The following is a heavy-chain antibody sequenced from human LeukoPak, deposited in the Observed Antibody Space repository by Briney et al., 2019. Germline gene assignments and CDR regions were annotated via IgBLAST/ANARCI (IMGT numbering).Heavy chain of an antibody. D-gene: IGHD3-22*01. Sequence: GASVKVSCKASGYTFTSYGISWVRQAPGQGLEWMGWISAYNGNTNYAQKFQGRVTITTDESTSTAYMELSSLRSEDTAVYYCARDSLLYDSSGYAAFDIWGQGTMVTASS. CDR3: ARDSLLYDSSGYAAFDI. J-gene: IGHJ3*02. CDR1: GYTFTSYG. CDR2: ISAYNGNT. V-gene: IGHV1-18*01.